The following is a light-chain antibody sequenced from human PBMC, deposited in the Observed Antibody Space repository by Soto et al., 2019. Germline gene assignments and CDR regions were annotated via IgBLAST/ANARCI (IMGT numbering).Light chain of an antibody. CDR2: DAS. Sequence: EIVLTQSPATLSLSPGERATLSCRASQSVSSYLAWYQQKPGQAPRLLIYDASNRATGIPARFSGSGSGTDFTLNISSLEPEDFAVYYCQQRSNWPTFGPGTRLEIK. CDR3: QQRSNWPT. CDR1: QSVSSY. J-gene: IGKJ5*01. V-gene: IGKV3-11*01.